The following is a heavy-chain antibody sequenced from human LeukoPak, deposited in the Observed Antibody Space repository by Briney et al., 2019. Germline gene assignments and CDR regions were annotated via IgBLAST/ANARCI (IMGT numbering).Heavy chain of an antibody. CDR1: GFTVSSNY. CDR2: IYSGGST. J-gene: IGHJ5*02. D-gene: IGHD3-10*01. CDR3: ARIVYYYGSGTLYNWFDP. Sequence: GGSLRLSCAASGFTVSSNYMSWVRQAPGKGLEWVSVIYSGGSTYYADSVKGRFTISRDNSKNTLYLQMNSLRAEDTAVYYCARIVYYYGSGTLYNWFDPWGQGTLVTVSS. V-gene: IGHV3-66*01.